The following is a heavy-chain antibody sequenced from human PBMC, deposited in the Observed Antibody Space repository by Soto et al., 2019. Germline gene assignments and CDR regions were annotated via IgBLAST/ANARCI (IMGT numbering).Heavy chain of an antibody. Sequence: QVQLVQSGAEVKKPGASVKVSCKASGYTFTSYGISWVRQAPGQGLEWMGWISAYNGNTNYAQKLQGRVTMTTDTSTSTAYMELRSLRSDDTAVYYCARDFGVLVPAANPSIKGHYYYYGMDVWGQGTTVTVSS. CDR3: ARDFGVLVPAANPSIKGHYYYYGMDV. D-gene: IGHD2-2*01. CDR2: ISAYNGNT. J-gene: IGHJ6*02. CDR1: GYTFTSYG. V-gene: IGHV1-18*01.